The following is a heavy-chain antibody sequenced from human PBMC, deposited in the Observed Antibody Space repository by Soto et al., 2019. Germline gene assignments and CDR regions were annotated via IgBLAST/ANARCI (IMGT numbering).Heavy chain of an antibody. J-gene: IGHJ4*02. D-gene: IGHD3-3*01. CDR3: ARDQRRDYDFWSGYSQGFDY. CDR1: GYTFTLYA. CDR2: INAAKGNT. V-gene: IGHV1-3*01. Sequence: QVHLVQSGAEVKKPGASVKISCKASGYTFTLYAMHWVRQAPGQRLEWMGWINAAKGNTKSSQKFQGRVTFTRDTSASTGYMELSTLNSADTAVYYCARDQRRDYDFWSGYSQGFDYWGQGTPVTVSS.